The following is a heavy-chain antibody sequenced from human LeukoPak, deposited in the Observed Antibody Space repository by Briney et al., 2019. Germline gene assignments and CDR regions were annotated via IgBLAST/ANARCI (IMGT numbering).Heavy chain of an antibody. CDR2: INQDGSEK. D-gene: IGHD2-2*01. CDR3: ARMGSSSSSY. CDR1: GFTFSSYW. J-gene: IGHJ4*02. Sequence: PGGSLRLSCAASGFTFSSYWMTWVRQAPGKGLEWVANINQDGSEKYYVDSVKGRFTISRDNAKNSLYLQMNSLRSEDTAVYYCARMGSSSSSYWGQGTLVTVSS. V-gene: IGHV3-7*01.